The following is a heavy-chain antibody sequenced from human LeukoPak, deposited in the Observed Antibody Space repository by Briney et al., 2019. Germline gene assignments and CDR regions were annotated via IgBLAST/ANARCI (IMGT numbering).Heavy chain of an antibody. V-gene: IGHV3-7*01. CDR1: GFTFSTYW. CDR2: IKQDGSEK. D-gene: IGHD6-13*01. CDR3: TREAAAGIDH. J-gene: IGHJ4*02. Sequence: PGGSLRLSCAASGFTFSTYWMSWVRQAPGKGLEWVANIKQDGSEKYYLDSVKGRFTISRDNAKNSLYLQMNSLRAEDTAVYLCTREAAAGIDHWGQGTLVTVSS.